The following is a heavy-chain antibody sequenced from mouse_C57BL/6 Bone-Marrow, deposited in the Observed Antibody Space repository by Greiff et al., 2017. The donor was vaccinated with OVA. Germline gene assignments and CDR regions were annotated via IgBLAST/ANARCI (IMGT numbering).Heavy chain of an antibody. CDR3: ARDDPYYAMDY. V-gene: IGHV1-69*01. Sequence: QVQLQQPGAELVMPGASVKLSCKASGYTFTSYWMHWVKQRPGQGLEWIGEIDPSDSYTNYNQKFKGKSTLTVDKSSSTAYMRLSSLTSEDSAVYYCARDDPYYAMDYWGQGTSVTVSS. CDR1: GYTFTSYW. CDR2: IDPSDSYT. J-gene: IGHJ4*01.